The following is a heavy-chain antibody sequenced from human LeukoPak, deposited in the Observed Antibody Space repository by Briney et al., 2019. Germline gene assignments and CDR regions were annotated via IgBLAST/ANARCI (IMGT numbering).Heavy chain of an antibody. CDR2: ISTDNGNT. V-gene: IGHV1-18*04. Sequence: GASVKVSCKSSGYSFTGYGINWVRQAPGQGLEWMGWISTDNGNTDYAQNLQGRVTMTTDTSTSTAYMEVRSLRSDDTAVYYCARAYSYGYGPLDYWGQGTLVTVSS. J-gene: IGHJ4*02. D-gene: IGHD5-18*01. CDR1: GYSFTGYG. CDR3: ARAYSYGYGPLDY.